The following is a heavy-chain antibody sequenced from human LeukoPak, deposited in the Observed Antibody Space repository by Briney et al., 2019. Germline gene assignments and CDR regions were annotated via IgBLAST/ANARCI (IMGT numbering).Heavy chain of an antibody. CDR1: GFTFSSYA. J-gene: IGHJ4*02. Sequence: GGSLRLSCAASGFTFSSYAMSWVRQAPGKGLEWVSAISGSGGSTYYADSVKGRFTISRDNSKNTLYLQMNSLRAEDTAVYYCAKELGYCSGGSCYGNGLGYWGQGTLVTVSS. V-gene: IGHV3-23*01. CDR2: ISGSGGST. D-gene: IGHD2-15*01. CDR3: AKELGYCSGGSCYGNGLGY.